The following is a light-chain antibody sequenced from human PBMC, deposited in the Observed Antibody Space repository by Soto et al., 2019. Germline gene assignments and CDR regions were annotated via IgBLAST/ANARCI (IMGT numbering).Light chain of an antibody. V-gene: IGKV1-39*01. CDR2: AAS. CDR1: QSISNY. J-gene: IGKJ3*01. Sequence: DLQMTQSPASLSASVGDRVSIACRASQSISNYLNWYQQKPGKAPNLLIYAASSLRSGVPSRFSGRVSGTDFNLTINSLQPEDFATYSCQQLFTTLFTFGPGTNVEIK. CDR3: QQLFTTLFT.